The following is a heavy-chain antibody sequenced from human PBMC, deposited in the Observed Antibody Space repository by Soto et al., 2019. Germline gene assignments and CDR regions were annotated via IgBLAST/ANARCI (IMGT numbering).Heavy chain of an antibody. V-gene: IGHV3-23*01. CDR1: GFTFSSYA. CDR3: AKDWNFWSGYSRPNWFDP. J-gene: IGHJ5*02. CDR2: ISGSGGST. Sequence: GGSLRLSCAASGFTFSSYAMSWVRQAPGKGLEWVSAISGSGGSTYYADSVKGRFTISRDNSKNTLYLQMNSLRAEDTAVYYCAKDWNFWSGYSRPNWFDPWGQGTLVTVSS. D-gene: IGHD3-3*01.